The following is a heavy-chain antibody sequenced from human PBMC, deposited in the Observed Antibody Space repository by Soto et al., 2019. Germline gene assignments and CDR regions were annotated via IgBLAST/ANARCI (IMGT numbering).Heavy chain of an antibody. CDR2: ISSSSSYT. CDR3: ARDHYGPGWFDP. Sequence: QVQLVESGGGLVKPGGSLRLSCAASGFTFSDYYMSWIRQAPGKGVEWVSYISSSSSYTNYADSVKGRFTISRDNAKNSLYLQMNSLRAEDTAVYYCARDHYGPGWFDPWGQGTLVTVSS. D-gene: IGHD3-10*01. J-gene: IGHJ5*02. CDR1: GFTFSDYY. V-gene: IGHV3-11*05.